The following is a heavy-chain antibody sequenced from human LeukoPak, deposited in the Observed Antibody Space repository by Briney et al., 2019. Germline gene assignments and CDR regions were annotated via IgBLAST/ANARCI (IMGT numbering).Heavy chain of an antibody. Sequence: GGSLRLSCAASGFTFSSYSMNWVRQAPGKGLEWVSSISSSSSYIYYADSVKGRFTISRDNAKNPLYLQMNSLRAEDTAVYYCARYSVAGPNGILDYWGQGTLVTVSS. J-gene: IGHJ4*02. CDR2: ISSSSSYI. D-gene: IGHD6-19*01. CDR3: ARYSVAGPNGILDY. CDR1: GFTFSSYS. V-gene: IGHV3-21*01.